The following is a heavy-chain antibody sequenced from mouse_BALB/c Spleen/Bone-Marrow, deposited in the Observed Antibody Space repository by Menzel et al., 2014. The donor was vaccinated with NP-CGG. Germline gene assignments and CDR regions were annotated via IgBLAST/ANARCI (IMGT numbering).Heavy chain of an antibody. Sequence: VQLQESGAELVRPGASVKLSCRASGYTFTSYWINWVKQRPGQGLEWIGNIYPSDTYTNYNQRFKDKATLTVDKSSSTAYMQRSSPTSEGSAVYYCTRYGNSHYYAVDYWGQGTSVTVSS. CDR1: GYTFTSYW. V-gene: IGHV1-69*02. CDR3: TRYGNSHYYAVDY. J-gene: IGHJ4*01. D-gene: IGHD1-1*01. CDR2: IYPSDTYT.